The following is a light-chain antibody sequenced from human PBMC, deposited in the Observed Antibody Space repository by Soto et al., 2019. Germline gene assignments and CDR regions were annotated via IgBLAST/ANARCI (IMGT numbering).Light chain of an antibody. CDR2: KVS. J-gene: IGKJ3*01. CDR1: QSLVYSDGNIY. CDR3: MQGTHWPFT. Sequence: DVVMTQSPLSLPVTLGQPASISCWSSQSLVYSDGNIYLHWFQQRPGQSPRRLIYKVSNRDSGVPDRFSGSGLGTDFTLKISRVEAEDVGVYYCMQGTHWPFTFGPGTKVEIK. V-gene: IGKV2-30*01.